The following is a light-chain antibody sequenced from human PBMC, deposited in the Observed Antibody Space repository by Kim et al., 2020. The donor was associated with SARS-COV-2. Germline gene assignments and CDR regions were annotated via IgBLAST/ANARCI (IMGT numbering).Light chain of an antibody. CDR3: SAWDSSLYAHV. CDR1: SNNVGYQG. J-gene: IGLJ1*01. CDR2: RNN. V-gene: IGLV10-54*01. Sequence: PTATLTCTGNSNNVGYQGAAWLQHHQGHPPKLLSYRNNNRPSGISERFSASRSGNTASLTITGLQPEDEADYYCSAWDSSLYAHVFGPGTKVTVL.